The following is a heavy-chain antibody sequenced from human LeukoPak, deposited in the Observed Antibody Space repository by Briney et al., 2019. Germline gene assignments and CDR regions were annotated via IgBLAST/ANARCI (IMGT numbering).Heavy chain of an antibody. CDR2: IYYSGST. V-gene: IGHV4-39*01. J-gene: IGHJ5*02. Sequence: PSETLSLTCTVSGGSISSSSYYWGWIRQPPGKGLEWIGSIYYSGSTYYNPSLKSRVTISVDTSKNQFSLKLSSVTAADTAVYYCARGRYSSGWYVRGMHWFDPWGQGTLVTVSS. D-gene: IGHD6-19*01. CDR1: GGSISSSSYY. CDR3: ARGRYSSGWYVRGMHWFDP.